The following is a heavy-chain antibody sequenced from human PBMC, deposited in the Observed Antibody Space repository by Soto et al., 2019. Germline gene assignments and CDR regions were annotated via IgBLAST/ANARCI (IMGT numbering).Heavy chain of an antibody. V-gene: IGHV4-30-4*01. D-gene: IGHD3-10*01. Sequence: SETLSLTCTVSGGSISSGDYYWSWIRQPPGKGPEWIGYIYYSGSTYYNPSLKSRVTISVDTSKNQFSLKLSSVTAADTAVYYCARVSVRPLWVFDYWGQGTLVTVS. CDR1: GGSISSGDYY. J-gene: IGHJ4*02. CDR2: IYYSGST. CDR3: ARVSVRPLWVFDY.